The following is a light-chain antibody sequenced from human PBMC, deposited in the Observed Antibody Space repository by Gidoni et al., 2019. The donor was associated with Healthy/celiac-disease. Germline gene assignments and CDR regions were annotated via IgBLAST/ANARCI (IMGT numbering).Light chain of an antibody. J-gene: IGKJ2*01. CDR1: QSVSSY. Sequence: EIVLTQSPATLSLSPGERATLSCTASQSVSSYLAWYQQKPGQAPRLLIYDASNRATGIPARFSGSGSGTDFTLTISSLEPEDFAVYYCQQRSKEYTFGQGTKLEIK. V-gene: IGKV3-11*01. CDR2: DAS. CDR3: QQRSKEYT.